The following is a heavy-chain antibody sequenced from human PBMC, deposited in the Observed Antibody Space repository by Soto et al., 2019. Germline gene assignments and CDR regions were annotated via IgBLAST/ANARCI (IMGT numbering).Heavy chain of an antibody. CDR2: IYYSGST. CDR3: ARGTYYYDSSGSPLDY. V-gene: IGHV4-31*03. D-gene: IGHD3-22*01. CDR1: GGSISSGGYY. Sequence: TSETLSLTCTVSGGSISSGGYYWSWIRQHPGKGLEWIGYIYYSGSTYYNPSLKSRVTISVDTSKNQFSLKLSSVTAADTAVYYCARGTYYYDSSGSPLDYWGQGTLVTVSS. J-gene: IGHJ4*02.